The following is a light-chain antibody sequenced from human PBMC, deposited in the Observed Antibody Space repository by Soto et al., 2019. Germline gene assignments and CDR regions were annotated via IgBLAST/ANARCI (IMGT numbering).Light chain of an antibody. Sequence: QSVLTQPASVSGSPGQSITISFTGTSSDVGGYNYVSWYQQHPGKAPKLMIYEVSNRPSGVSNRFSGSKSGNTAPLTISGLQAEDEADYYCSSYTSSSTYVFGTGTKVTVL. CDR1: SSDVGGYNY. CDR2: EVS. J-gene: IGLJ1*01. V-gene: IGLV2-14*01. CDR3: SSYTSSSTYV.